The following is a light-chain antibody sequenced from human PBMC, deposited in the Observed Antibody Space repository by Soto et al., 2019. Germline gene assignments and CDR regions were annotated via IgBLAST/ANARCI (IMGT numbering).Light chain of an antibody. Sequence: DIQPTQPPSSLSASVGARGTITCRASQSISSYLNWYKQKPGKAPKLLIYAASSLQSGVPSRFSGSGSGTDFTLTISSLKPEDFATYYCQHSYSTITFGQGTRVEIK. J-gene: IGKJ5*01. CDR2: AAS. CDR3: QHSYSTIT. CDR1: QSISSY. V-gene: IGKV1-39*01.